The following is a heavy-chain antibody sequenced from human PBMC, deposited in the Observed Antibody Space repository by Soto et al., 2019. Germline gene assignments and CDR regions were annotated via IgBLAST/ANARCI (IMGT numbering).Heavy chain of an antibody. CDR2: IYYSGST. V-gene: IGHV4-59*08. CDR1: GGSISNYY. J-gene: IGHJ4*02. D-gene: IGHD5-18*01. CDR3: ARHRYSYGVYYYDY. Sequence: TLSLTCIVSGGSISNYYWSWIRQPPGKGLEWIGYIYYSGSTNYNPSLTSRVTISVDTSKNQFSLKLSSVTAADTAVYYCARHRYSYGVYYYDYWGQGTLVTVSS.